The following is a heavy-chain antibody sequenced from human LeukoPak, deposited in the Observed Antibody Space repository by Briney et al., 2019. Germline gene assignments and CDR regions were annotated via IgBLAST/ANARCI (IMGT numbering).Heavy chain of an antibody. CDR1: GFTFSKYW. D-gene: IGHD6-19*01. J-gene: IGHJ4*02. Sequence: GGSLRLSCAASGFTFSKYWMLLVRQAPGKGLESVSRINTDGTVTTYADSVKGRFTVSRDNADNTMFLQMNSVRDEDTAVYYCATKQWLAPPPDSWGQGTPVTVSS. CDR3: ATKQWLAPPPDS. CDR2: INTDGTVT. V-gene: IGHV3-74*01.